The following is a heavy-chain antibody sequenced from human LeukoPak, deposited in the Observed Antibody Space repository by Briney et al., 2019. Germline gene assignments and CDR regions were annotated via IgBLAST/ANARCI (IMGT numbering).Heavy chain of an antibody. J-gene: IGHJ4*02. CDR1: GGSIRSYY. V-gene: IGHV4-59*08. CDR3: SGGYSYGLVDY. CDR2: IYYSGST. D-gene: IGHD5-18*01. Sequence: SDTLSLTCTVSGGSIRSYYWSWIRQPPGKGLEWIGYIYYSGSTNYNPSLKSRVTISVDTSKNQFSLKLSSVTAADTAVYYCSGGYSYGLVDYWGQGTLVTVSS.